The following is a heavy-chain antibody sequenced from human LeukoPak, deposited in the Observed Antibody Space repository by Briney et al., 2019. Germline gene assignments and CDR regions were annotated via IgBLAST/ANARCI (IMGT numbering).Heavy chain of an antibody. CDR1: GYSFTSYW. CDR3: ARRGSSGWYGDNWFDP. V-gene: IGHV5-51*01. D-gene: IGHD6-19*01. J-gene: IGHJ5*02. CDR2: IYPGDSDT. Sequence: GESLKISCKGSGYSFTSYWIGWVRQMPGKGLEWMGIIYPGDSDTRYSPSFQGQVTTSADKSISTAYLQWSSLKASDTAMYYCARRGSSGWYGDNWFDPWGQGTLVTVSS.